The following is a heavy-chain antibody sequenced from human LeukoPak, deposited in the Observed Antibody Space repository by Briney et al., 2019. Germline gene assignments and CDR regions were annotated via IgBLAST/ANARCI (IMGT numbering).Heavy chain of an antibody. Sequence: PGGSLRLSCAASGFTFSSYGMHWVRQAPGKGLEWVAVISYDGSNKYYADSVRGRFTISRDNSKNTLYLQMNSLRAEDTAVYYCAKAGKGSTSFATNDYWGQGTLVTVSS. D-gene: IGHD2-2*01. CDR2: ISYDGSNK. V-gene: IGHV3-30*18. CDR1: GFTFSSYG. CDR3: AKAGKGSTSFATNDY. J-gene: IGHJ4*02.